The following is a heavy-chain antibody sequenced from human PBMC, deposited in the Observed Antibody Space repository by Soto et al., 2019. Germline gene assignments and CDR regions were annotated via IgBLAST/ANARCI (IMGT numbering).Heavy chain of an antibody. V-gene: IGHV3-33*01. CDR3: ARQFANYYGMDV. J-gene: IGHJ6*02. D-gene: IGHD3-10*01. CDR1: GFIFRSYG. CDR2: IWYDGNNK. Sequence: SLRLSCAASGFIFRSYGMHWVRQAPGKGLEWVAVIWYDGNNKYYPDSVKGRFTISRDNSKNTLYLQMNSLRAEDTAVYYCARQFANYYGMDVWGQGTTVTVSS.